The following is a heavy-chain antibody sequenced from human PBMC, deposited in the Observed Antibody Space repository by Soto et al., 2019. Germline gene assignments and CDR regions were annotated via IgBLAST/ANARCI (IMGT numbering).Heavy chain of an antibody. CDR2: ISGSGDST. Sequence: EVHLLESGGGLVQPGGSLRLSCAASGFTFSTYVMSWVRQAPGKGLEWVSSISGSGDSTFYADSVKGRFTISRDNSKNTVYLQMNSLRVEDTARYHCAKGAWAGSPPPSIYYFDYWGQGALVTVSS. J-gene: IGHJ4*02. V-gene: IGHV3-23*01. CDR3: AKGAWAGSPPPSIYYFDY. D-gene: IGHD1-26*01. CDR1: GFTFSTYV.